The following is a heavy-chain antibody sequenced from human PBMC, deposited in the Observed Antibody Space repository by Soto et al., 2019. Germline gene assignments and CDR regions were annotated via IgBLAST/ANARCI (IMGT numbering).Heavy chain of an antibody. CDR3: TRDASRDSSGRGWFHP. Sequence: PWGSLRLSCAASGFTFRSFTMNWVRQAPGKGLEWVSTISSNSAYIYYTDALRGRFTISRDNAKNSLHLQMNSLRAEDTAVYYCTRDASRDSSGRGWFHPSGPASLVT. V-gene: IGHV3-21*01. D-gene: IGHD6-25*01. CDR1: GFTFRSFT. J-gene: IGHJ5*02. CDR2: ISSNSAYI.